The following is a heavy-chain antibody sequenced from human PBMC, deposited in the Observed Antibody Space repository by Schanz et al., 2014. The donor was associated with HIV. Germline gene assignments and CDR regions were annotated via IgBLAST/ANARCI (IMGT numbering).Heavy chain of an antibody. J-gene: IGHJ4*02. V-gene: IGHV3-23*01. CDR3: AKVVRFAMVTAPYYFDS. Sequence: EVQLLESGGGLVQPGGSLRLTCAASGFTFRSYAMTWVRQAPGKGLDWVSGITGSGVSTHYADSVKGRFTISRDDSKNTLYLQMNSLRAEDTAVYYCAKVVRFAMVTAPYYFDSWGQGTLVTVSS. CDR1: GFTFRSYA. D-gene: IGHD2-15*01. CDR2: ITGSGVST.